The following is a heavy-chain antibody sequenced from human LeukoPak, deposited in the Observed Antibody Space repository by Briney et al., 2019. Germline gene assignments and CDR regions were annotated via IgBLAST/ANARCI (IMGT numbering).Heavy chain of an antibody. CDR3: ARGGVGSPTVDY. V-gene: IGHV3-74*01. CDR1: GFTFSTYW. J-gene: IGHJ4*02. CDR2: INTDGSTT. D-gene: IGHD1-26*01. Sequence: PGGSLRLSCAASGFTFSTYWMPWVRQAPGKGLVWLSRINTDGSTTTYADSVKGRFTISRDNAKNTLYLQVDSLRAEDTAMYYCARGGVGSPTVDYWGQGTLVTLSS.